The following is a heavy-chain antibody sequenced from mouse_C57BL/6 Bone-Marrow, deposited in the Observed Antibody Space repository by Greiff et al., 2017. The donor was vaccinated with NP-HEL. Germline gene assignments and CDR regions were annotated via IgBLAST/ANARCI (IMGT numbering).Heavy chain of an antibody. CDR2: INPNNGGT. Sequence: VQLQQSGPELVKPGASVKISCKASGYTFTDYYMNWVKQSHGKSLEWIGDINPNNGGTSYNQKFKCKATLTVDKSSSTAYMELRSLTSEDSAVYYCARDTTVVATEVSFAYWGQGTLVTVS. CDR3: ARDTTVVATEVSFAY. D-gene: IGHD1-1*01. V-gene: IGHV1-26*01. CDR1: GYTFTDYY. J-gene: IGHJ3*01.